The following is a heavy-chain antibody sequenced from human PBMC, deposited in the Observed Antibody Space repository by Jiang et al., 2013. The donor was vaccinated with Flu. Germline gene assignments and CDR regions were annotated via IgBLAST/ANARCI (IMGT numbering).Heavy chain of an antibody. V-gene: IGHV3-23*01. CDR3: AKHYYDSSGRTSFDY. CDR2: ISGSGGSY. D-gene: IGHD3-22*01. J-gene: IGHJ4*02. Sequence: SAISGSGGSYILRRLRXRAGFTISRDNSKNTLYLQMNSLRAEDTAVYYCAKHYYDSSGRTSFDYWGQGTLVTVSS.